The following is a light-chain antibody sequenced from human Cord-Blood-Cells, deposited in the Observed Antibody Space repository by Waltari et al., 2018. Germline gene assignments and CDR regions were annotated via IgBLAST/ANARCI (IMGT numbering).Light chain of an antibody. CDR3: AAWDDSLNGWV. J-gene: IGLJ3*02. Sequence: QSVLTPPPSASGTPGQRVTISCSGSSSNIGRNTVNWYQQLPGTDPKLLIYSNNQRPSGVPDRVSGSKSGTSASLAISGLQSEDEADYYCAAWDDSLNGWVFGGGTKLTVL. V-gene: IGLV1-44*01. CDR1: SSNIGRNT. CDR2: SNN.